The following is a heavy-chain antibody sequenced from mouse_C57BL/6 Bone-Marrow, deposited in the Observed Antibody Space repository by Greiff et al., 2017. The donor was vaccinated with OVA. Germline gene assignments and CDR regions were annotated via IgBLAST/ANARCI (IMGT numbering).Heavy chain of an antibody. CDR2: IYPETGGT. J-gene: IGHJ4*01. Sequence: VHLVESGAELVRPGASVTLSCKASGYTFTDYGMHWVKQTPVHGLEWIGAIYPETGGTAYNEKFKGKAILTADKSSSTAYMERRSLTSEDSAVYYCTGGYSNYYAMDYWGQGTSVTVSS. V-gene: IGHV1-15*01. CDR3: TGGYSNYYAMDY. CDR1: GYTFTDYG. D-gene: IGHD2-5*01.